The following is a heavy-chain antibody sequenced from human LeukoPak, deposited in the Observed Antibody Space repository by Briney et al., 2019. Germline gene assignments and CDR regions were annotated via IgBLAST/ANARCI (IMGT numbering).Heavy chain of an antibody. CDR3: ATGGDYRDAFDM. V-gene: IGHV1-69*11. CDR1: GGTFSTYA. D-gene: IGHD4-17*01. CDR2: IIAILSQP. Sequence: GASVKVSCKASGGTFSTYAIGWVGQAPGQGLEWMGRIIAILSQPNYAQKFRGRVSITADESTTTAYLELSRLRSEDTAVYYCATGGDYRDAFDMWGQGTMVTVSS. J-gene: IGHJ3*02.